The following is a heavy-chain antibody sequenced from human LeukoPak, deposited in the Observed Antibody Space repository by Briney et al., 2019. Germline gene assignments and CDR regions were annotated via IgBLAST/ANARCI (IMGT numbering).Heavy chain of an antibody. CDR2: IYYIGST. CDR3: ARLHPDRDGYMRRSFDP. D-gene: IGHD5-24*01. CDR1: GVSISNYY. V-gene: IGHV4-59*08. J-gene: IGHJ5*02. Sequence: LETLCLSCAVSGVSISNYYWSWIRQAPGKGLEWIGYIYYIGSTNYNPSVRSRVTISLDTSKNQLSLKLSSVTAADTAVYYCARLHPDRDGYMRRSFDPWGQGTLVTVSS.